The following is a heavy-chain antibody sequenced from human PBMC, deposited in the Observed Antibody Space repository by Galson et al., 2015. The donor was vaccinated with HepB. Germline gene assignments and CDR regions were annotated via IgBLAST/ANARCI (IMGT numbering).Heavy chain of an antibody. CDR1: GFTFSTYW. Sequence: SLRLSCAASGFTFSTYWMHWARQAPGKGLVWVSHINIDGSDIKYADSVRGRFTISRDNARNTLDLQMNSLTAEDTATYYCVRGSSDWLGLDYRGQGALVIVSS. V-gene: IGHV3-74*01. D-gene: IGHD6-19*01. J-gene: IGHJ4*02. CDR2: INIDGSDI. CDR3: VRGSSDWLGLDY.